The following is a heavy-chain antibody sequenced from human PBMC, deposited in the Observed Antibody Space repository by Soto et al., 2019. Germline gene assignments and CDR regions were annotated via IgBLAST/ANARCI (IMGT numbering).Heavy chain of an antibody. J-gene: IGHJ4*02. CDR3: AKGGDIVVVVAAVDY. V-gene: IGHV3-30*18. CDR1: GFTFSSYG. D-gene: IGHD2-15*01. CDR2: ISYDGSNK. Sequence: QVQLVESGGGVVQPGRSLRLSCAASGFTFSSYGMHWVRQAPGKGLEWVAVISYDGSNKYYADSVKGRFTISRDNSKNTLYLQMNSLRAEDTAVYYCAKGGDIVVVVAAVDYWGQGTLVTVSS.